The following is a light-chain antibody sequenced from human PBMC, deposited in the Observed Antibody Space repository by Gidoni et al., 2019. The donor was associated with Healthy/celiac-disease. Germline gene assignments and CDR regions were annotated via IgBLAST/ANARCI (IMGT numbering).Light chain of an antibody. J-gene: IGKJ1*01. V-gene: IGKV3-15*01. CDR3: QQNNNSAA. CDR2: GAT. Sequence: EREMTQSPATPSVSPGERATLSCSSSQSVSSNLAWYQQKPGQAHRLLIHGATTTATGIPARFSCSGSGEEFTLTISSLQSEDFAVYYCQQNNNSAAFGRGTKVEIK. CDR1: QSVSSN.